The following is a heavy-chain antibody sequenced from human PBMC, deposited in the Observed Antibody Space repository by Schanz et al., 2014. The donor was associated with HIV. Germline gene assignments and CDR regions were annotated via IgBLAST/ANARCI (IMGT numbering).Heavy chain of an antibody. Sequence: QDHLLQSGPEVKKPGASVKVSCKASGYTFIDYGISWVRQAPGQGLEWMGGIIPVFGTTNYAQKFQGRVTITADKSTSTAYMELSSLRSEDTAVYYCARGECDFWSGYCPHFHYFDLDVWGPGTSVTVSS. J-gene: IGHJ6*02. D-gene: IGHD3-3*01. V-gene: IGHV1-69*06. CDR2: IIPVFGTT. CDR1: GYTFIDYG. CDR3: ARGECDFWSGYCPHFHYFDLDV.